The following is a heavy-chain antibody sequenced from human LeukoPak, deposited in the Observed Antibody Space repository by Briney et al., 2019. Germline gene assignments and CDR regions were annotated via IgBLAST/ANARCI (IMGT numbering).Heavy chain of an antibody. J-gene: IGHJ1*01. CDR1: GGSVSSGSYY. CDR2: IYNSVRT. V-gene: IGHV4-61*01. D-gene: IGHD3-10*01. CDR3: ARHYKAYFQH. Sequence: SETLSLTCIVSGGSVSSGSYYWGWIRQPPGKGLEWIGYIYNSVRTNYNPSLKSRVTISVDTSKNQLSLKLSSVTAADTAVYYCARHYKAYFQHWGQGTLVTVSS.